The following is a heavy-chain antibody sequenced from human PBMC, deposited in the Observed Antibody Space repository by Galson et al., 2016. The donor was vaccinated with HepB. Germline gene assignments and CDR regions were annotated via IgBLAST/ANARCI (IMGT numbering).Heavy chain of an antibody. D-gene: IGHD2-2*01. Sequence: SLRLSCAASGFTFSSYGMHWVRQAPGKGLEWVAFISYDGSNKKYADSAKCRFTISRDNSKKTLYLQMNSLRAEDTAVYYCAKDGRIYCSSASCHDHFHYWGQGTLVTVSS. CDR1: GFTFSSYG. J-gene: IGHJ4*02. V-gene: IGHV3-30*18. CDR2: ISYDGSNK. CDR3: AKDGRIYCSSASCHDHFHY.